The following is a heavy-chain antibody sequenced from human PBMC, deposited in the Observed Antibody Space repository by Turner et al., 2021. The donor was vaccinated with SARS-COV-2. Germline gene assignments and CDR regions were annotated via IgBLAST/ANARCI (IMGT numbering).Heavy chain of an antibody. J-gene: IGHJ4*02. V-gene: IGHV3-7*01. CDR1: GLTFSSYW. Sequence: EVQLVESGGGLVQPGGSLRLSCAASGLTFSSYWMTWVRQGPGEGLELVANIKEEGSEKPYVESMKGRFTISRDKAKNSMYPEKNSLRAEDTALYYWSSRAANGNTWRYLEYLGQGTLGTVSS. D-gene: IGHD2-15*01. CDR2: IKEEGSEK. CDR3: SSRAANGNTWRYLEY.